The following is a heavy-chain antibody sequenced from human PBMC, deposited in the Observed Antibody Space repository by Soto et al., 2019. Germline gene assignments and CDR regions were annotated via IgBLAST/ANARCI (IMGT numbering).Heavy chain of an antibody. CDR2: LYYSGST. CDR1: GGSISTSNYY. CDR3: ARVQWELLSYFDY. D-gene: IGHD1-26*01. Sequence: KPSDTLSLTCTVSGGSISTSNYYWAWIHQSPGKGLEWVATLYYSGSTYSNPSLKSRVTISVDTSKNQFSLKLSSVTAADTAVYYCARVQWELLSYFDYWGLGTLVTVSS. J-gene: IGHJ4*02. V-gene: IGHV4-39*01.